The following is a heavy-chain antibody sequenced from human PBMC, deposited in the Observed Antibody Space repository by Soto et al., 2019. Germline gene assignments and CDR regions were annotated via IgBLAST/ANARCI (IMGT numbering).Heavy chain of an antibody. CDR2: IIPIFGTA. V-gene: IGHV1-69*01. Sequence: QVQLVQSGAEVKKPGSSVKVSCKASGGTFSSYAISWVRQAPGQGLEWMGGIIPIFGTANYAQKFQGRVTITAVESTSTAYMELSSLRSEDTAVYYCAGGTWGDSSGYYYGAFDIWGQGTMVTVSS. CDR3: AGGTWGDSSGYYYGAFDI. J-gene: IGHJ3*02. CDR1: GGTFSSYA. D-gene: IGHD3-22*01.